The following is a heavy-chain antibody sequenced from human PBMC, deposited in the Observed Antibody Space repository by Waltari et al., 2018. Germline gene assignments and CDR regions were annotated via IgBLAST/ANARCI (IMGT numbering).Heavy chain of an antibody. CDR2: TNQRRST. J-gene: IGHJ3*02. V-gene: IGHV4-34*01. CDR1: GGSFSGYY. CDR3: ARHRRRCSSSSSYAFDI. Sequence: QVQLQQWGAGLLKPSETLSLTCAVYGGSFSGYYWSWIRQPPGKGLACVGETNQRRSTSYSPSLKSRVSISVDTSKNPFSRKLSTVTAADTAVYYGARHRRRCSSSSSYAFDIWGQGTMVTVSS. D-gene: IGHD6-6*01.